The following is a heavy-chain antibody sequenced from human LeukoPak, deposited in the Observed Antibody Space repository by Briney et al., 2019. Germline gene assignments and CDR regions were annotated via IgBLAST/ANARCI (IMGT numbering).Heavy chain of an antibody. V-gene: IGHV3-48*01. CDR3: ARIGRDGYIVFDY. D-gene: IGHD5-24*01. J-gene: IGHJ4*02. CDR2: ISSGSSTI. Sequence: GGSLRLSCAASGFTFSSYSMNWVRQAPGKGLEWVSYISSGSSTIYYADSVKGRFTISRDNAKNSLYLQMNSLRAEDTAVYYCARIGRDGYIVFDYWGQGTLVTVSS. CDR1: GFTFSSYS.